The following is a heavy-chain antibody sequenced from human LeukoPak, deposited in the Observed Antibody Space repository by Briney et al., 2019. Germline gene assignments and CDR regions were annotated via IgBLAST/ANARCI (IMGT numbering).Heavy chain of an antibody. CDR3: TRGRYGSGSFDY. V-gene: IGHV3-73*01. CDR2: IGSKRNNYAT. D-gene: IGHD3-10*01. Sequence: GGSLRLSCAPSGFIFSDSTLHWVRQASGKGPEWVGRIGSKRNNYATKYADSVRGRFTISRDDSKNTAYLQMNSPKIEDTAMYYCTRGRYGSGSFDYWGQGTLVTVSS. J-gene: IGHJ4*02. CDR1: GFIFSDST.